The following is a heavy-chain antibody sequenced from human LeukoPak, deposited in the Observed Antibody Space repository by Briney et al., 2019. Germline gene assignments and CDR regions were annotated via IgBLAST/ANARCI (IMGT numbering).Heavy chain of an antibody. V-gene: IGHV3-21*01. J-gene: IGHJ6*03. CDR1: GFTFSSYS. CDR3: ARAAGRDGYNFNYYYMDV. D-gene: IGHD5-24*01. Sequence: PGGSLRLSCAASGFTFSSYSMNWVRQAPGKGLEWVSSISSSSSYIYYADSVKGRFTISRDNAKNSLYLQMNSLRAEDTAVYYCARAAGRDGYNFNYYYMDVWGNGTTVTVSS. CDR2: ISSSSSYI.